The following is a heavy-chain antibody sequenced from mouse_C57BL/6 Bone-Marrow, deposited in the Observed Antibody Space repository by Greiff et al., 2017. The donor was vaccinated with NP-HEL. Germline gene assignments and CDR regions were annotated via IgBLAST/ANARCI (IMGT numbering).Heavy chain of an antibody. J-gene: IGHJ1*03. CDR2: IYPGGGYT. CDR1: GYTFTNYW. Sequence: QVQLQQSGAELVRPGTSVKMSCKASGYTFTNYWIGWAKPRPGHGLEWIGDIYPGGGYTNYNEKFKGKATLTAYKSSSTAYMQFSSLTSEDSAIYYCAIRVVTTYFDVWGTGTTVTVSS. V-gene: IGHV1-63*01. CDR3: AIRVVTTYFDV. D-gene: IGHD2-3*01.